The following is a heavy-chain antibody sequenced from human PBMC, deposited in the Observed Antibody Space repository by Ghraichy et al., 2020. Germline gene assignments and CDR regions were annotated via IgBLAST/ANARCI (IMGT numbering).Heavy chain of an antibody. D-gene: IGHD2-2*01. CDR1: GGSFSGYY. CDR3: ARAIPRYCSSTSCSAPYYYYMDV. CDR2: INHSGST. Sequence: SETLSLTCAVYGGSFSGYYWSWIRQPPGKGLEWIGEINHSGSTNYNPSLKSRVTISVDTSKNQFSLKLSSVTAADTAVYYCARAIPRYCSSTSCSAPYYYYMDVWGKGTTVTVSS. V-gene: IGHV4-34*01. J-gene: IGHJ6*03.